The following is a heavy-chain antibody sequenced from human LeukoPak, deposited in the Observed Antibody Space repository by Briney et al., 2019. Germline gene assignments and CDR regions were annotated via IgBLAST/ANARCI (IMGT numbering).Heavy chain of an antibody. D-gene: IGHD6-19*01. Sequence: GASVKVSCKASGYTFSSYAMHWVRQAPGQRLEWMGWINAGNGNTKYSQKFQGRVTITRDTSASTAYMELSSLRSEDTAVYYCARGLDQWLVLKPQLGYYFDYWGQGTLVTVSS. CDR3: ARGLDQWLVLKPQLGYYFDY. V-gene: IGHV1-3*01. J-gene: IGHJ4*02. CDR2: INAGNGNT. CDR1: GYTFSSYA.